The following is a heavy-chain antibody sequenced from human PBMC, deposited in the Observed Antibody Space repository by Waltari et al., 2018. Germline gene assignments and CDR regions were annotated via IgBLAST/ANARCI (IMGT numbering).Heavy chain of an antibody. CDR1: GYSISRCYY. Sequence: QVLLQESGPGLLKPSETLSLTCTVSGYSISRCYYWAWIRQPPGKGLEWMASIYHTGDTYQNPSLKSRVTISIDTSKNFFSLKLDSVTAADTAVYFCARATVGSTTTESFDIWGQGTLVSVSS. V-gene: IGHV4-38-2*02. CDR3: ARATVGSTTTESFDI. J-gene: IGHJ3*02. CDR2: IYHTGDT. D-gene: IGHD1-26*01.